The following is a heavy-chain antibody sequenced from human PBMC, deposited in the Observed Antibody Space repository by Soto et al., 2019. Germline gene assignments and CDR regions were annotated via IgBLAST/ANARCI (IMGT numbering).Heavy chain of an antibody. CDR3: AIGLTVTTIDY. Sequence: QVQLVESGGGVVQPGRSLRLSCAASGFTFSSYGMHWVRQAPGKGLEWVAVISYDGSNKYYADSVKGRFTISRDNSKNTLYLQMNSLRAEDTAVYYCAIGLTVTTIDYWGQGTLVTVSS. V-gene: IGHV3-30*03. CDR2: ISYDGSNK. D-gene: IGHD4-17*01. J-gene: IGHJ4*02. CDR1: GFTFSSYG.